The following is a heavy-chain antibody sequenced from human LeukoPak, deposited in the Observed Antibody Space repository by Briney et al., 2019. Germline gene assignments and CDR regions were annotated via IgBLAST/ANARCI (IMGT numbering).Heavy chain of an antibody. V-gene: IGHV1-18*01. D-gene: IGHD1-26*01. CDR1: GYTFTSYG. J-gene: IGHJ4*02. CDR2: ISAYNGNT. Sequence: GASVTVSCKASGYTFTSYGISWARQAPGQGLEWMGWISAYNGNTNYAQKLQGRVTMTTDTSTSTAYMELRSLRSDDTAVYYCARVNELGYSGSYRFDYWGQGTLVTVSS. CDR3: ARVNELGYSGSYRFDY.